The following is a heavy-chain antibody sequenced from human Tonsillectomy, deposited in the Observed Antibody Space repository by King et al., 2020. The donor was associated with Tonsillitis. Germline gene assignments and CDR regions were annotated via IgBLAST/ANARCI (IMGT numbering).Heavy chain of an antibody. CDR1: GYPFTGYY. CDR3: AKPSSWFFDS. J-gene: IGHJ4*02. Sequence: QLVQSGAEVKKPGASVKVSCKASGYPFTGYYMHWVRQAPGQGLEWMGWVNPNSGGTKFAQKFQDRVTMTTDTSINTAYMEVSRLTSDDTAVYYCAKPSSWFFDSWGQGTLVTAPS. CDR2: VNPNSGGT. V-gene: IGHV1-2*02. D-gene: IGHD6-13*01.